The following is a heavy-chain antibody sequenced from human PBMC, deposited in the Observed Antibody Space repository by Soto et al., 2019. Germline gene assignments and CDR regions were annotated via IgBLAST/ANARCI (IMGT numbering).Heavy chain of an antibody. J-gene: IGHJ4*02. V-gene: IGHV1-3*01. CDR3: AREGSGYYYTFDY. CDR1: GYTFTSYA. Sequence: ASVKVSCKASGYTFTSYAMHWVRQAPGQRLEWMGWINAGNGNTKYSQKFQGRVTITRDTSASTAYMELSSLRFEDTAVYYCAREGSGYYYTFDYWGQGTLVTVSS. D-gene: IGHD3-22*01. CDR2: INAGNGNT.